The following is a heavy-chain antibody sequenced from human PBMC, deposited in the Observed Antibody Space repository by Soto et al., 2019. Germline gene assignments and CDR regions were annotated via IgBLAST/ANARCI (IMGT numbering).Heavy chain of an antibody. D-gene: IGHD3-22*01. V-gene: IGHV1-69*13. CDR1: GGTFSSYA. CDR3: ARDDGGYYDSIYSYYGMDV. J-gene: IGHJ6*02. CDR2: IIPIFGTA. Sequence: SLKVSCKASGGTFSSYAISWVRQAPGQGLEWMGGIIPIFGTANYAQKFQGRVTITADESTSTAYMELSSLRSEDTAVYYCARDDGGYYDSIYSYYGMDVWGQGTTVTVSS.